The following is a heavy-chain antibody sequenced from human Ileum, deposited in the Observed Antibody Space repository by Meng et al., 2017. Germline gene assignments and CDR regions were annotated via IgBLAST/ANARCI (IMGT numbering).Heavy chain of an antibody. Sequence: GGSLRLSCAASGFTFNNYAMSWVRQAPGKGLEWFSSISGSGDTTYYADSVKGRFAISRDSSKNTMYLQLSSLRADDTAVYYCAKDQSFDPWGQGTLVTVSS. CDR3: AKDQSFDP. CDR2: ISGSGDTT. CDR1: GFTFNNYA. V-gene: IGHV3-23*01. J-gene: IGHJ5*02.